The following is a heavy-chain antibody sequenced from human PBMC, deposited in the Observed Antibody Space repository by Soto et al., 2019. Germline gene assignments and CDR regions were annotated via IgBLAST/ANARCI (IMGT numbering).Heavy chain of an antibody. V-gene: IGHV4-39*01. CDR2: IFYNGFT. J-gene: IGHJ5*02. CDR1: GGSINNDNYY. D-gene: IGHD3-3*01. Sequence: PSETLSLTCTVSGGSINNDNYYWGWIRQPPGKGLEWIGIIFYNGFTYYSPSLKSRVTISVDTSKNQFSLKLTSVTAADTAVYYCARRDDFWSGSGWFDPWGQGTLVTVSS. CDR3: ARRDDFWSGSGWFDP.